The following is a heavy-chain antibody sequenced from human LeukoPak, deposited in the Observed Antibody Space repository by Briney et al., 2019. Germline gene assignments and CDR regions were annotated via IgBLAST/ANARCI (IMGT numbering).Heavy chain of an antibody. CDR3: ARVMDCSSTSCYGPLDY. CDR2: ISSTSGNK. Sequence: PGGSLRLSCTASGFIFSTYSMIWVRQAPGKGLEWVSSISSTSGNKYYADSVKGRFTISRDNAKNSLYLQMNSLRAEDTAVYYCARVMDCSSTSCYGPLDYWGQGTLVTVSS. D-gene: IGHD2-2*01. J-gene: IGHJ4*02. V-gene: IGHV3-21*01. CDR1: GFIFSTYS.